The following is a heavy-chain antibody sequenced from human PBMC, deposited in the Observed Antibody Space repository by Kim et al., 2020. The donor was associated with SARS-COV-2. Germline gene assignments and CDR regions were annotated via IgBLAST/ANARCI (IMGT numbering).Heavy chain of an antibody. J-gene: IGHJ6*04. CDR2: LSPYGSTT. V-gene: IGHV3-74*01. CDR3: ARGMFRDGFDV. D-gene: IGHD3-10*02. Sequence: GGSLRLYCGAVGCNVSSYWLTWGSQVPGKGLVWVSRLSPYGSTTDYADSVKGRFTMSRDNDENTLYLQMNSLRAEDTAVYYCARGMFRDGFDVWGEGTTVTVAA. CDR1: GCNVSSYW.